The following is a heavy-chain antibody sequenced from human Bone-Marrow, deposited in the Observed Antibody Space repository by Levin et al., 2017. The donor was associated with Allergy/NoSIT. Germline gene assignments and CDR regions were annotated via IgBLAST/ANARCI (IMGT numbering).Heavy chain of an antibody. CDR3: AKGGVSGSYHNWFDP. CDR1: GFTFSSYA. D-gene: IGHD1-26*01. V-gene: IGHV3-23*01. Sequence: GESLKISCAASGFTFSSYAMSWVRQAPGKGLEWVSAISGSGGSTYYADSVKGRFTISRDNSKNTLYLQMNSLRAEDTAVYYCAKGGVSGSYHNWFDPWGQGTLVTVSS. CDR2: ISGSGGST. J-gene: IGHJ5*02.